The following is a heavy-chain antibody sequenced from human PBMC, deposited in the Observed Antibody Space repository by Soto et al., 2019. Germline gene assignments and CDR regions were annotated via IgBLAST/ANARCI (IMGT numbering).Heavy chain of an antibody. CDR3: ARPLSAADPYYGMDV. CDR1: GYSFTSYW. J-gene: IGHJ6*02. Sequence: GESLKISCKGSGYSFTSYWIGWVRQMPWKGLEWMGIIYPGDSDTRYSPSFQGQVTISADKSISTAYLQWSSLKASDTAMYYCARPLSAADPYYGMDVWGQGTTVTVSS. V-gene: IGHV5-51*01. D-gene: IGHD6-13*01. CDR2: IYPGDSDT.